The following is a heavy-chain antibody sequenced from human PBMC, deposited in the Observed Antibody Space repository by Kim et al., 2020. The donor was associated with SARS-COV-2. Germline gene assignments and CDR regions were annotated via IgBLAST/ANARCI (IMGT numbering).Heavy chain of an antibody. Sequence: GGSLILSCVVSGIFVITHGYHWVRQAPGKGLEWLSAISADGDIQFYADSVEGRFTISRDVSKRTVYLHMASLRSDDTAVYYCATGPTIDYWGLGTLVTVSS. CDR2: ISADGDIQ. J-gene: IGHJ4*02. CDR3: ATGPTIDY. D-gene: IGHD7-27*01. CDR1: GIFVITHG. V-gene: IGHV3-30*03.